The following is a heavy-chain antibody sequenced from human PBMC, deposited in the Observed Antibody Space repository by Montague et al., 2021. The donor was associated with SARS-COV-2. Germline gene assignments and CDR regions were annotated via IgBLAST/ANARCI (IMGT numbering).Heavy chain of an antibody. D-gene: IGHD4-23*01. CDR3: VRVNSTYWDFEL. J-gene: IGHJ2*01. CDR1: GFTFHDHA. CDR2: INWNGDST. V-gene: IGHV3-20*01. Sequence: SLRLSCAASGFTFHDHAMTWVRQVPGKGLEGVSGINWNGDSTHYADSVKGRFTISRDNAKNSLYLQMNSLRAEDTAFYHCVRVNSTYWDFELWGRGTLVTVSS.